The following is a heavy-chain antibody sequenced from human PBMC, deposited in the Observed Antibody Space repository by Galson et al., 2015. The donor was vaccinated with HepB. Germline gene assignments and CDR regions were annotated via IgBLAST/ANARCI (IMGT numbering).Heavy chain of an antibody. V-gene: IGHV1-18*04. Sequence: SVKVSCKASGCTFTTYGISWVRQAPGQGLEWMGWISAYNGNTNYAQKLQGRVTMTRDTSTTTAYMELRSLRSDDTAVYYCVREAELLGVVILNYWGQGALVTVSS. CDR3: VREAELLGVVILNY. J-gene: IGHJ4*02. D-gene: IGHD3-3*01. CDR2: ISAYNGNT. CDR1: GCTFTTYG.